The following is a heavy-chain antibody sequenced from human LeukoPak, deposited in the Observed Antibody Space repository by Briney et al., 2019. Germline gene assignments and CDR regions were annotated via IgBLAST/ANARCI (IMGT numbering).Heavy chain of an antibody. J-gene: IGHJ4*02. D-gene: IGHD3-10*01. V-gene: IGHV3-23*01. CDR3: AKYMAAPITMAREAIITRYFDC. CDR1: GFNFSTYA. CDR2: ISGNTFNT. Sequence: AGGSLRLSCTASGFNFSTYAMSWVRQAPGKGLEWVSAISGNTFNTFSADSVKGRFTISRDNSKNTLYLQMNSLRADDTAVYYCAKYMAAPITMAREAIITRYFDCWGQGTLVTVSS.